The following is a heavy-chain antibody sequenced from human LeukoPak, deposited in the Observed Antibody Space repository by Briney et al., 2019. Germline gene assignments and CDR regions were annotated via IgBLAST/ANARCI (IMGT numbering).Heavy chain of an antibody. CDR3: ARDRRISESSFDY. Sequence: GGSLRLSCTASGFTFSTLAMNWVRQAPGKGLEWVSSISSYSSYIYYADSVRGRFTISRDNAKNSLYLQMNSLRAEDTAVYYCARDRRISESSFDYWGQGTLVTVSS. V-gene: IGHV3-21*01. CDR1: GFTFSTLA. J-gene: IGHJ4*02. CDR2: ISSYSSYI.